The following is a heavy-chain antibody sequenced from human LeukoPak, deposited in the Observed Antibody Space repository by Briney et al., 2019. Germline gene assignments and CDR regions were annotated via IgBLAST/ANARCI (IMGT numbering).Heavy chain of an antibody. CDR2: IYYSGGT. D-gene: IGHD4/OR15-4a*01. CDR3: ARDLADYGGYPRWSLDV. V-gene: IGHV4-31*03. J-gene: IGHJ6*02. CDR1: GGSISSGDCY. Sequence: SQTLSLTCTVSGGSISSGDCYWNWIRQHPGKGLEWIVYIYYSGGTYYNPSLKSRVTISLDTSKNQFSLKLSSVTAADTAVYYCARDLADYGGYPRWSLDVWGQGTTVIVSS.